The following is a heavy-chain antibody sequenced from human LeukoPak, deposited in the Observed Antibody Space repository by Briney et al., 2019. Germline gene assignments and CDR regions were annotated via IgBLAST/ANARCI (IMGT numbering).Heavy chain of an antibody. CDR1: GLTFRNYA. CDR2: ICANDGNT. V-gene: IGHV3-23*01. J-gene: IGHJ4*02. CDR3: AKGSGSSCYSPCDY. Sequence: GGPLRLSCAASGLTFRNYAMSWVRQAPGKGLEWVSVICANDGNTYYADAVKGRFTISRDNSKDTLYLQMDSLRAEDTAVYYCAKGSGSSCYSPCDYWGQGILVTVSS. D-gene: IGHD2-15*01.